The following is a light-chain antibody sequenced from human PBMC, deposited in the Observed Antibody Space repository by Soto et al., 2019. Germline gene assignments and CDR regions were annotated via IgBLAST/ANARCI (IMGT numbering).Light chain of an antibody. Sequence: QSVLTQPASVSGSPGQSITISCTGTSSDVGGYNYVSWYQQHPGNAPRLMIYEVNNRPSGVPNRFSGSKSGNTASLTISGLQAEDEAYYYCSSKSSSRTPFVFGTGTKGTVL. J-gene: IGLJ1*01. CDR3: SSKSSSRTPFV. V-gene: IGLV2-14*01. CDR2: EVN. CDR1: SSDVGGYNY.